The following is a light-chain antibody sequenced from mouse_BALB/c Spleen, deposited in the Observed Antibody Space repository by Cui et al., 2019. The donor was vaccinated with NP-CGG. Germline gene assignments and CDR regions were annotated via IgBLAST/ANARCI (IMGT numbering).Light chain of an antibody. J-gene: IGLJ1*01. CDR1: TGAVTTNNY. CDR2: GTN. V-gene: IGLV1*01. CDR3: ALWYSNHWV. Sequence: VLTQESALTTSPGETVTLTCRSNTGAVTTNNYANWVQEKPDHLFTGLIGGTNNRAPGVPARFSGSLIGDKAALTITGAQTEDEAIYFCALWYSNHWVFGGGTKLTVL.